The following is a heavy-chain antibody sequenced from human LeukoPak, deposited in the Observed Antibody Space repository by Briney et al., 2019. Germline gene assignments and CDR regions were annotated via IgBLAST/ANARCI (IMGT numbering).Heavy chain of an antibody. Sequence: GGSLRLSCAASGFTFSSYAMSWVRQAPGKGLEWVSAISGSGGSTYYADSVKGRFTISRDNSKNTLYLQMNSLRAEDTAVYYCAKKRVWLLYWSREIISSSSSWFDPWGQGTLVPVSS. CDR2: ISGSGGST. CDR3: AKKRVWLLYWSREIISSSSSWFDP. CDR1: GFTFSSYA. J-gene: IGHJ5*02. V-gene: IGHV3-23*01. D-gene: IGHD6-13*01.